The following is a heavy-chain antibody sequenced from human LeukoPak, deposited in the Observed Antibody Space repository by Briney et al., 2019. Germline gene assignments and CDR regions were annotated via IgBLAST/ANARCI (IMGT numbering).Heavy chain of an antibody. V-gene: IGHV3-23*01. D-gene: IGHD3-3*01. CDR3: AKGYTIFGVARIDY. CDR1: GFTFSSYA. Sequence: GGSLRLSCAASGFTFSSYAMSWVRQAPGKGLEWVSAIGGSSGSTYYADSVKGRFTISRDNSKNTLYLQMNSLRAEDTAVYYCAKGYTIFGVARIDYWGQGTLVTVSS. J-gene: IGHJ4*02. CDR2: IGGSSGST.